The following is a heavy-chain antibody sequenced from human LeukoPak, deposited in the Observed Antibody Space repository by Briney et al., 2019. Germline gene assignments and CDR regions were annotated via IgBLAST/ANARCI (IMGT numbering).Heavy chain of an antibody. CDR2: VIPIFGTA. Sequence: SVKVSCKASGGTFSSYAISWVRQAPGQGLEWMGGVIPIFGTANYAQKFQGRVTITADESTSTAYMELSSLRSEDTAVYYCAREAMELENFDYWGQGTLVTVSS. CDR3: AREAMELENFDY. D-gene: IGHD1-1*01. CDR1: GGTFSSYA. V-gene: IGHV1-69*13. J-gene: IGHJ4*02.